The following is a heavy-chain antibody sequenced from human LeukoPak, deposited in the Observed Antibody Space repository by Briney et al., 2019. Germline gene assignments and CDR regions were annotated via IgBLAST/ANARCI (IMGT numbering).Heavy chain of an antibody. Sequence: GGSLRPSGAPSGLTFSNYARNGVRQPPGKGLKWVAAISGSGDNTYYGDSVKDRFTNSRDHSKNTLFLQMNSLRAEATAVYYCAKVKTVTAGAFDIWGPGTMVSVSS. D-gene: IGHD4-17*01. J-gene: IGHJ3*02. CDR1: GLTFSNYA. CDR2: ISGSGDNT. CDR3: AKVKTVTAGAFDI. V-gene: IGHV3-23*01.